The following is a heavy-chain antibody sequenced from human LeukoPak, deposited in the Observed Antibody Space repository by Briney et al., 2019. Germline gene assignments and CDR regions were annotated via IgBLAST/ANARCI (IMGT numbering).Heavy chain of an antibody. CDR3: AKDSGGWGLDWFDP. CDR1: GFIFNNYA. D-gene: IGHD6-19*01. CDR2: ISWNSGTI. Sequence: GGSLRLSCAGSGFIFNNYAMHWVRQPPGKGLEWVSGISWNSGTIDYADSVKGRFTISRDNAKNSLYLQMNSLRAEDTALYYCAKDSGGWGLDWFDPWGQGTLVTVSS. J-gene: IGHJ5*02. V-gene: IGHV3-9*01.